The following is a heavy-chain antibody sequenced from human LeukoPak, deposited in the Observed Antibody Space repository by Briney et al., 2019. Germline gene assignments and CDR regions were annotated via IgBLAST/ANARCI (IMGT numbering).Heavy chain of an antibody. CDR3: ARGGSSWYRSYFDY. CDR1: GFTFSNYW. J-gene: IGHJ4*02. V-gene: IGHV3-21*01. D-gene: IGHD6-13*01. CDR2: ISSSSSYI. Sequence: GGSLRLSCAASGFTFSNYWMNWVRQAPGKGLEWVSSISSSSSYIYYADSVKGRSTISRDNAKNSLYLQMNSLRAEDTAVYYCARGGSSWYRSYFDYWGQGTLVTVSS.